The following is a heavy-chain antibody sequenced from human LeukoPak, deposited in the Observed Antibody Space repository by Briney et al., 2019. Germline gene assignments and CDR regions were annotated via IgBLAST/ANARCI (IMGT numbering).Heavy chain of an antibody. V-gene: IGHV3-48*04. Sequence: GGSLRLSCAASGFTFSSYSMNWVRQAPGKGLEWVSYISSSGSTIYYADSVKGRFTISRDNAKNSLYLQMNSLRAEDTAVYYCARGLLVEAGNFDYWGQGTLVTVSS. CDR3: ARGLLVEAGNFDY. J-gene: IGHJ4*02. CDR2: ISSSGSTI. D-gene: IGHD1-26*01. CDR1: GFTFSSYS.